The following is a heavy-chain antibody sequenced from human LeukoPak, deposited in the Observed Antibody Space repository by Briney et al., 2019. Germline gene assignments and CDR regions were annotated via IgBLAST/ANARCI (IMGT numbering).Heavy chain of an antibody. Sequence: PSETLSLTCTVSGGSISSGGSYWGWLRQPPGKGLEYIGNIYYSGTTHYTPSLKSRVTMSVDTSKNQFSLKVSSVTAADTAVYYCAGHRSGTMFGYWGQGTLVTVSS. CDR2: IYYSGTT. J-gene: IGHJ4*02. CDR3: AGHRSGTMFGY. D-gene: IGHD1-1*01. V-gene: IGHV4-39*01. CDR1: GGSISSGGSY.